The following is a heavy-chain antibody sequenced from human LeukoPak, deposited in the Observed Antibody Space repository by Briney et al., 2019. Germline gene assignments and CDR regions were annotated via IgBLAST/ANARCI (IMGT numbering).Heavy chain of an antibody. CDR1: GYTFTSYA. Sequence: GASVTVSYKASGYTFTSYAMHWVRQAPGQRLEWMGWINAGNGNTKYSQKFQGRVTITTDESTSTAYMELSSLRSEDTAVYYCGFAGGNPTDDAFDIWGQGTMVTVSS. CDR3: GFAGGNPTDDAFDI. D-gene: IGHD4-23*01. J-gene: IGHJ3*02. CDR2: INAGNGNT. V-gene: IGHV1-3*01.